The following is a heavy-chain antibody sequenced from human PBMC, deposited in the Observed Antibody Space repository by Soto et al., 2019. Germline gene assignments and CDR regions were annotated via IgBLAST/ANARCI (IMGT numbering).Heavy chain of an antibody. J-gene: IGHJ4*02. Sequence: PSETLSLTCAVYGGSFSGYYWSWIRQPPGKGLEWIGEINHSGSTNYNPSLKSRVTISVDTSKNQFSLKLSSVTAADTAVYYCARGRFSAPDYDSSGYYYYFDYWGQGTLVTVSS. CDR2: INHSGST. CDR1: GGSFSGYY. V-gene: IGHV4-34*01. CDR3: ARGRFSAPDYDSSGYYYYFDY. D-gene: IGHD3-22*01.